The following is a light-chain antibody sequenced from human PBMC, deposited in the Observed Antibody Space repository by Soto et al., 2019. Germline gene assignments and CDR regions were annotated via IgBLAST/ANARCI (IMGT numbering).Light chain of an antibody. Sequence: QSALTQPASVSGSPGQSITTSCTGTSSDVGAYNYVSWYQQHPGKAPKLMIYEVSNRPSGVSNRFSGSKSANTASLTISGLQAGDEADYYCNSYTSSSTWLFGGGTKVTVL. CDR3: NSYTSSSTWL. CDR1: SSDVGAYNY. CDR2: EVS. V-gene: IGLV2-14*01. J-gene: IGLJ3*02.